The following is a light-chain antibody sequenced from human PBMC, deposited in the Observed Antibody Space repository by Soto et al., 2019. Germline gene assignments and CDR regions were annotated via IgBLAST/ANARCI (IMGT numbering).Light chain of an antibody. J-gene: IGKJ5*01. CDR2: TAS. Sequence: DIQMTQSPSSVSASVGDRVTITCRASQDISTWLAWYQQKPGKAPKLLIYTASSLQTGVPSRFSGSGSGTDFTLTISSLQPEDFATYFCQQASRFPITFGQETRLEI. CDR1: QDISTW. V-gene: IGKV1D-12*01. CDR3: QQASRFPIT.